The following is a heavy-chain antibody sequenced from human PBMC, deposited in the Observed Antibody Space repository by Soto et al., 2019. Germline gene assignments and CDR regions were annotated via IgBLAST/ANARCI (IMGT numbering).Heavy chain of an antibody. J-gene: IGHJ4*02. D-gene: IGHD4-17*01. CDR3: AKDGDYHFYY. V-gene: IGHV3-21*01. CDR2: ISSSSSYI. CDR1: GFTFSSYS. Sequence: EVQLVESGGGLVKPGGSLRLSCAASGFTFSSYSMNWVRQAPGKGLEWVSSISSSSSYIYYADSVKGRFTISRDNAKNALYLQMNSLRGEDTAVYYCAKDGDYHFYYWGPGTLVTVSS.